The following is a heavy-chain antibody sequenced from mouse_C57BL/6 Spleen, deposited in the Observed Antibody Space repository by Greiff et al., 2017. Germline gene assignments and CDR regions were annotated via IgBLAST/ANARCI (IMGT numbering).Heavy chain of an antibody. J-gene: IGHJ1*03. D-gene: IGHD4-1*01. CDR3: ALTGQNWYFDV. CDR2: INPNNGGT. CDR1: GYTFTDYN. V-gene: IGHV1-22*01. Sequence: EVQLQESGPELVKPGASVKMSCKASGYTFTDYNMHWVKQSHGKSLEWIGYINPNNGGTSYNQKFKGKATLTVNKSSSTAYMELRSLTSEDSAVYYCALTGQNWYFDVWGTGTTVTVSS.